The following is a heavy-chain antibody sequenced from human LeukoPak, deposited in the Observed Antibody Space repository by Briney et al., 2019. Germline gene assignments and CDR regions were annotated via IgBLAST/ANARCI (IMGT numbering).Heavy chain of an antibody. CDR1: GFTFSSYA. CDR3: AREVDYFDY. V-gene: IGHV3-23*01. Sequence: GGSPRLSCAASGFTFSSYAMSWVRQAPGKGLEWVSAISGSGGSTYYADSVKGRFTISRDNAKNSLYLQMNSLRAEDTAVYYCAREVDYFDYWGQGTLVTVSS. J-gene: IGHJ4*02. CDR2: ISGSGGST. D-gene: IGHD1-26*01.